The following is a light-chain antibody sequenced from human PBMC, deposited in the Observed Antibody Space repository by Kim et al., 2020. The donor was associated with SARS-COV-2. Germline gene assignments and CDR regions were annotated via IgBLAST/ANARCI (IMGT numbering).Light chain of an antibody. Sequence: SYELTQPPSVSVSPGQIASITCSGDKLGDKYACWYQQKPGQSPVLVIYQDSKRPSGIPERFSGSNSGNTATLTISGTQAMDEADYYCQAWDSSTVVLGGGTQLTVL. CDR3: QAWDSSTVV. CDR1: KLGDKY. CDR2: QDS. V-gene: IGLV3-1*01. J-gene: IGLJ2*01.